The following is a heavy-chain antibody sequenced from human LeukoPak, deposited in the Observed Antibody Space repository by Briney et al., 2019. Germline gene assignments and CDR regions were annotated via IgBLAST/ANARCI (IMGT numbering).Heavy chain of an antibody. CDR1: GFTFSSYG. D-gene: IGHD4/OR15-4a*01. Sequence: GGALRLSCAASGFTFSSYGMHWVRQAPGKGLEWVSSISSGGSYIYYSGSVQGRFTISRDNAKNSLYLQMNSLRAEDTAVYYCASLRVPRTWGKGTTVTISS. CDR3: ASLRVPRT. J-gene: IGHJ6*04. CDR2: ISSGGSYI. V-gene: IGHV3-21*01.